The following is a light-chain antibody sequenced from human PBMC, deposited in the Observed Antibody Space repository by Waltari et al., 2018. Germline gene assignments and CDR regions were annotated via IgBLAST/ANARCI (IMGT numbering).Light chain of an antibody. Sequence: SALTQPAPVLGSPGRSITSPSTGTRMDVGGHTFVPCYQQNPGKPPKLMMFDFSNRTSGVSPRLPGSKSGNTASLTISGLQAEDDADYYCSSYISSSTLELFGGGTSLTVL. CDR3: SSYISSSTLEL. J-gene: IGLJ2*01. CDR2: DFS. V-gene: IGLV2-14*03. CDR1: RMDVGGHTF.